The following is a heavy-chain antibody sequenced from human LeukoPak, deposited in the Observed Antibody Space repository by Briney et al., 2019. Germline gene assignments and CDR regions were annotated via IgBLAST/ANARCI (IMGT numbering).Heavy chain of an antibody. D-gene: IGHD3-22*01. CDR3: ANRRFYDSTGYFSY. V-gene: IGHV4-4*02. J-gene: IGHJ4*02. CDR1: GGSISSDNW. CDR2: IHHSGST. Sequence: SETLSLTCAVSGGSISSDNWWSWVRQPPGKGLEWIGEIHHSGSTNYNPSLKSRVNISVDKSKNQFPLRLSSVTAADTAVYYCANRRFYDSTGYFSYWGQGTLVTVSS.